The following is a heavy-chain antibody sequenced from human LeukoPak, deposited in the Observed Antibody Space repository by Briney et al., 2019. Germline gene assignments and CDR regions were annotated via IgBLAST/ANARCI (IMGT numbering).Heavy chain of an antibody. CDR1: GFIFTSYT. J-gene: IGHJ4*02. CDR2: ISDCGDTT. V-gene: IGHV3-23*01. Sequence: GGSLRLSCAASGFIFTSYTMTWVRHAPGKGLEWVSAISDCGDTTSYADSVKGRFAISRDNSKNTLYLQMNSLRAEDTAVYYCTKDNGVGSFYIFDYWGQGTLVTVSS. D-gene: IGHD3-10*01. CDR3: TKDNGVGSFYIFDY.